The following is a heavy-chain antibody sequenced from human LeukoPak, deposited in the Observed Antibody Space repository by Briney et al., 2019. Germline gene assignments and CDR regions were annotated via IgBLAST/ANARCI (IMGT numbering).Heavy chain of an antibody. V-gene: IGHV3-7*01. D-gene: IGHD1-1*01. CDR1: GITFSSFW. Sequence: GGSLRLSCAVSGITFSSFWMSWVRQAPGKGLEWVANIKQDGSEKYYVDSVKGRFTISRDNSKNTLYLQMNSLRAEDTAVYYCARDLGTTNYYFDYWGQGTLVTVSS. CDR3: ARDLGTTNYYFDY. J-gene: IGHJ4*02. CDR2: IKQDGSEK.